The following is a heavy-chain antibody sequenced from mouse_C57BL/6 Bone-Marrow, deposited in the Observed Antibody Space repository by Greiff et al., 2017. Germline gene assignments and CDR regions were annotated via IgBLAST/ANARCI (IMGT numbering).Heavy chain of an antibody. CDR1: GYTFTSYG. D-gene: IGHD2-2*01. CDR2: IYPRSGNT. J-gene: IGHJ1*03. V-gene: IGHV1-81*01. CDR3: ARYPIYYGYDRGYWYFDV. Sequence: QVHVKQSGAELARPGASVKLSCKASGYTFTSYGISWVKQRTGQGLEWIGEIYPRSGNTYYNEKFKGKATLTADKSSSTAYMELRSLTSEDSAVYFCARYPIYYGYDRGYWYFDVWGTGTTVTVSS.